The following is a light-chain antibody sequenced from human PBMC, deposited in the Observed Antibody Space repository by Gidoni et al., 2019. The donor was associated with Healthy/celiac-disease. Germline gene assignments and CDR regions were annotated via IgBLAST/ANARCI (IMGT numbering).Light chain of an antibody. CDR3: QQSYSTPYT. J-gene: IGKJ2*01. V-gene: IGKV1-39*01. CDR1: QSISSY. Sequence: IQMTQSPSSLSASVGDRVTITCRARQSISSYLNWYQQKPGKAPKPLIYAASSLQSGVPSRFSGSGSGTDFTLTISSLQPEDFATYYCQQSYSTPYTFGQGTKLEIK. CDR2: AAS.